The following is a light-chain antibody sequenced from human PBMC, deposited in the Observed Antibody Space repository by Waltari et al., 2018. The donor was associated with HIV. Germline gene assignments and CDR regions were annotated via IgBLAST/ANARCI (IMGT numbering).Light chain of an antibody. Sequence: TVVTQGPSFSVSPGGTVTLTCGFNSRSVSTSYYPSWYQQTPGQTPRTLIYSTNTRSSGVPDRFTGASLGNKAARAITGAQADDESDYYCVLYMGGGIWVVGGGTKETVL. CDR2: STN. V-gene: IGLV8-61*01. CDR3: VLYMGGGIWV. CDR1: SRSVSTSYY. J-gene: IGLJ3*02.